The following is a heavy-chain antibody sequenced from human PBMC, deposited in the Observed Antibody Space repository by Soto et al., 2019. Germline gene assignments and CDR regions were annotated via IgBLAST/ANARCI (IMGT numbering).Heavy chain of an antibody. Sequence: PGGSLRLSCAASGFTFSDYYMSWIRQAPGKGLECISYISGSNIYTNYADSVKGRFTISRDNANNSLYLQMDSLRVEDTAVYYRARDGGEVIPAAIGGGYGMDVWGQGTTVTVSS. CDR1: GFTFSDYY. D-gene: IGHD2-2*01. CDR3: ARDGGEVIPAAIGGGYGMDV. J-gene: IGHJ6*02. CDR2: ISGSNIYT. V-gene: IGHV3-11*06.